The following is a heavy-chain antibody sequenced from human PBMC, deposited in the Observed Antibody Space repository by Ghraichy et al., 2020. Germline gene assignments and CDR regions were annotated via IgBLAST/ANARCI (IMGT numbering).Heavy chain of an antibody. CDR2: ISWNSGSI. Sequence: GGSLRLSCAASGFTFDDYAMHWVRQAPGKGLEWVSGISWNSGSIGYADSVKGRFTISRDNAKNSLYLQMNSLRAEDTALYYCARGLYCSSTSCHGRGYYYYGMDVWGQGTTVTVTS. D-gene: IGHD2-2*01. J-gene: IGHJ6*02. V-gene: IGHV3-9*01. CDR3: ARGLYCSSTSCHGRGYYYYGMDV. CDR1: GFTFDDYA.